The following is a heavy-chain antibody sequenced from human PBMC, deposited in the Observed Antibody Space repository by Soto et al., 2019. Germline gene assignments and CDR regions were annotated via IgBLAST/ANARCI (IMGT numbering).Heavy chain of an antibody. CDR1: GFSLSTSGMC. CDR3: ARMQVLRYFVPWFDP. Sequence: SGPTLVNPTPTLTLTCTFSGFSLSTSGMCVSWIRQPPGKALEWLARIDWDDDKYYSTSLKTRLTISKDTSKNQVVLTMTNMDPVDTATYYCARMQVLRYFVPWFDPWGQGTLVTVSS. D-gene: IGHD3-9*01. CDR2: IDWDDDK. J-gene: IGHJ5*02. V-gene: IGHV2-70*11.